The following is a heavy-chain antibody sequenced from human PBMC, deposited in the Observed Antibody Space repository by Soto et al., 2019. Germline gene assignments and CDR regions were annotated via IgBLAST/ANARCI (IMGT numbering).Heavy chain of an antibody. CDR1: GFTFSSYA. CDR3: AKDHRIWGRLVEYMDV. Sequence: GGSLRLSCAASGFTFSSYALGWVRQALGRGLECVSAISGSGVSTFYADSVKGRFTISRDTSKNTLYLQMNTLTAEDTAVCYCAKDHRIWGRLVEYMDVWGQGTTVTVSS. V-gene: IGHV3-23*01. CDR2: ISGSGVST. D-gene: IGHD3-10*01. J-gene: IGHJ6*02.